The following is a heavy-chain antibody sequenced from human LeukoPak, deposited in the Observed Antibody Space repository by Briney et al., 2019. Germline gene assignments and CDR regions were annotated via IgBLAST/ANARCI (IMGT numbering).Heavy chain of an antibody. J-gene: IGHJ5*02. D-gene: IGHD2-21*02. V-gene: IGHV1-2*02. Sequence: GASVKVSCKASGYTFAGYYMHWVRQAPGQGLEWMGWINPNSGGTTYAQKFQGRVTMTRDTSISTAYMELSRLRSDGTAVYYCARDPPWYCGGDCYPTWGQGTLVTVSS. CDR1: GYTFAGYY. CDR2: INPNSGGT. CDR3: ARDPPWYCGGDCYPT.